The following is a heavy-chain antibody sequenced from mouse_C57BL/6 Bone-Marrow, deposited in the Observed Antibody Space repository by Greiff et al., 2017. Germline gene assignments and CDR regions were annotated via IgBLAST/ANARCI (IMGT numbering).Heavy chain of an antibody. D-gene: IGHD2-3*01. J-gene: IGHJ3*01. Sequence: DVQLQESGPELVKPGDSVKISCKASGYSFTGYFMNWVMQSHGKSLEWIGRINPYNGDTFYNQKFKGKATLTVDKSSSTAHMELRSLTSEDSAVYYCARPYDGYRAWFAYWGQGTLVTVSA. CDR3: ARPYDGYRAWFAY. V-gene: IGHV1-20*01. CDR2: INPYNGDT. CDR1: GYSFTGYF.